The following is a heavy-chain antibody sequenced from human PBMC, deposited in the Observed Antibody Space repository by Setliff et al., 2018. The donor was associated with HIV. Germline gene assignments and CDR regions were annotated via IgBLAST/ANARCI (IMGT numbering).Heavy chain of an antibody. V-gene: IGHV3-15*01. Sequence: PGESLKISCEASGYTFSGYSMSWVRQAPGRGLEWIGRIKRKFEGETTDYAAPVKGRFIISRDDSKNTVYLQMNSLQTEDTAVYYCSTDVPFSGGALYRWGQGTMVTVSS. CDR1: GYTFSGYS. D-gene: IGHD3-10*01. CDR3: STDVPFSGGALYR. CDR2: IKRKFEGETT. J-gene: IGHJ3*01.